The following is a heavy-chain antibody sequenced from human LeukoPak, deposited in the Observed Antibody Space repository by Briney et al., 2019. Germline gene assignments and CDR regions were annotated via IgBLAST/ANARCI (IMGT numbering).Heavy chain of an antibody. D-gene: IGHD3-10*01. CDR1: GDSISIYY. CDR2: IHPSGST. V-gene: IGHV4-4*07. J-gene: IGHJ4*02. Sequence: SETLSLTCTASGDSISIYYWSWIRQPAGKGLEWIGRIHPSGSTNYNPSLKSRVTMSLDTSNNQFSLKLSSVTAADTAVYFCARDVGSYMFDDWGQGTLVTVSS. CDR3: ARDVGSYMFDD.